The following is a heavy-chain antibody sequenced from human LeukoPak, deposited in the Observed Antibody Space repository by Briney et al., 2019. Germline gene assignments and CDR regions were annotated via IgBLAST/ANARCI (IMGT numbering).Heavy chain of an antibody. Sequence: PSETLSLTCTVSGVSISAYYWTWIRQPAGKGLEWIGRIYTSGITNYNPSLESRLTMSLDTSKNQISLRLSSVTAADTAVYYCARFSPSVVYAAFDIWGQGTMVTVSS. CDR1: GVSISAYY. CDR2: IYTSGIT. V-gene: IGHV4-4*07. D-gene: IGHD2-8*02. J-gene: IGHJ3*02. CDR3: ARFSPSVVYAAFDI.